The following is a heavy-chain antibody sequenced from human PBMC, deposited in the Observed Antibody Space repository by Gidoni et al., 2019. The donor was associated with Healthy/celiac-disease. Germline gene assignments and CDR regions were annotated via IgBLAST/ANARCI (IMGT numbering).Heavy chain of an antibody. CDR3: ARAGYCSGGSCYSNWFDP. CDR2: INPNSGGT. V-gene: IGHV1-2*04. Sequence: QVQLVQSGAEVKKPGASVKVSCKASGYTFPGSYMHWVRQAPGQGLEWMGWINPNSGGTNYAQKFQGWVTMTRDTSISTAYMELSRLRSDDTAVYYCARAGYCSGGSCYSNWFDPWGQGTLVTVSS. J-gene: IGHJ5*02. D-gene: IGHD2-15*01. CDR1: GYTFPGSY.